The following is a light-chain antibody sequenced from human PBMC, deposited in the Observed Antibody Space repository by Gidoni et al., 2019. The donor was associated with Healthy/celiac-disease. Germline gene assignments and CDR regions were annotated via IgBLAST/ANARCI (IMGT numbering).Light chain of an antibody. Sequence: EIVLTQSPATLSVSPGERATLSCRASQSVSSNVAWDQQKPGQAPRLLIYGASTRATGIPARFSGSGSGTEFTLTISSLQSEDFAVYYCQQYNNWPPGCSFGQGTKLEIK. CDR1: QSVSSN. V-gene: IGKV3-15*01. CDR3: QQYNNWPPGCS. CDR2: GAS. J-gene: IGKJ2*04.